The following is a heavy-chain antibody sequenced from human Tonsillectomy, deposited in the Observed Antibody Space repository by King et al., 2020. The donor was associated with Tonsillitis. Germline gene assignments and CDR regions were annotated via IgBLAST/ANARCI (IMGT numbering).Heavy chain of an antibody. CDR2: IYPGDYDT. CDR3: GTTGSGAGNTGYDGSYFER. CDR1: GDSFTNRW. D-gene: IGHD5-12*01. Sequence: VQLVESGAEAKKPGESLRLSCKVSGDSFTNRWIGWVRQMPGKGLEWMGIIYPGDYDTRYSPSFQGQVTISADKSINTASLQWGRLKASDTAMYYCGTTGSGAGNTGYDGSYFERWGQGTLVTVSS. V-gene: IGHV5-51*01. J-gene: IGHJ4*02.